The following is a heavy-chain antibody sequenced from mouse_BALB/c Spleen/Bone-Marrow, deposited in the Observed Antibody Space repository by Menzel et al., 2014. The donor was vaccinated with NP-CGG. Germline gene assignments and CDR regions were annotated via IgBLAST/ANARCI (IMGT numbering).Heavy chain of an antibody. CDR1: GYAFSDYL. J-gene: IGHJ2*01. V-gene: IGHV1-54*01. D-gene: IGHD2-3*01. CDR2: INPGSGST. CDR3: ARYDGYLDY. Sequence: VKVVESGAELVRPGTSVKVSCKASGYAFSDYLMEWLKQRPGQGLEWIGVINPGSGSTNQNEKFKDKATLTANTSSNTAYMELSSLTSDDSAVYFCARYDGYLDYWGQGTTLTVSS.